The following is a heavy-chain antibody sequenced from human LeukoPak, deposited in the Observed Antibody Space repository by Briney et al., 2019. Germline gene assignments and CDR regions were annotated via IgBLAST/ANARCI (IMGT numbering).Heavy chain of an antibody. CDR3: ARGTWFDP. CDR2: INHGGST. J-gene: IGHJ5*02. CDR1: GVSFSGYY. V-gene: IGHV4-34*01. Sequence: PSETLSLTCAVYGVSFSGYYWSWIRQPPGKGLEWIGEINHGGSTNYNPSLKSRVTISVATSKNQFSLKLSSVTAADTAVYYCARGTWFDPWGQGTLVTVSS.